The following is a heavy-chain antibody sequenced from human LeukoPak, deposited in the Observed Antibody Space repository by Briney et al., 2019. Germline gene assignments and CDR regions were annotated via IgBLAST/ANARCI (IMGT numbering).Heavy chain of an antibody. Sequence: GASVKVSCKASGYTFTSYYMHWVRQAPGQGLEWMGIINPSGGSTSYAQKFQGRVTTTRDTSTSTVYMELSSLRSEDTAVYYCARAGFYCSGGSCYSDNYGMDVWGQGTTVTVSS. J-gene: IGHJ6*02. V-gene: IGHV1-46*01. CDR2: INPSGGST. D-gene: IGHD2-15*01. CDR3: ARAGFYCSGGSCYSDNYGMDV. CDR1: GYTFTSYY.